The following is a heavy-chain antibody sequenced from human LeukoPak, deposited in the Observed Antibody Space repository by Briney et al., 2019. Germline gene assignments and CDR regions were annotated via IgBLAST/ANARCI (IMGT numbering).Heavy chain of an antibody. Sequence: PGGSLRLSCVASGFTLSSYAVSWVRQAPGKGLQWVSSLGISGDYTWYAGSVKGRFTISRDSSKNTLYLQMNSLRAEDTALYYCAKDPGLNAPYYYYMDVWGKGTTVTVSS. V-gene: IGHV3-23*01. CDR1: GFTLSSYA. CDR3: AKDPGLNAPYYYYMDV. CDR2: LGISGDYT. J-gene: IGHJ6*03. D-gene: IGHD3/OR15-3a*01.